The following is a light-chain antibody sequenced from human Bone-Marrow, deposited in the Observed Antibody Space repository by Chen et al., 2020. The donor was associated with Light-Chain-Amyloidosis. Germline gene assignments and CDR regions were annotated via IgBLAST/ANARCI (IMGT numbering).Light chain of an antibody. CDR3: SSYTITNTLV. CDR2: EVT. V-gene: IGLV2-14*01. CDR1: SSDVGGDNH. Sequence: QSALTHPASCSGSPGQSIPTPCTGTSSDVGGDNHVSWYQQHPDKAPKLMIYEVTNRPSWVPDRFSGSKSDNTASLTISGLQTEDEADYFCSSYTITNTLVFGSGTRVTVL. J-gene: IGLJ1*01.